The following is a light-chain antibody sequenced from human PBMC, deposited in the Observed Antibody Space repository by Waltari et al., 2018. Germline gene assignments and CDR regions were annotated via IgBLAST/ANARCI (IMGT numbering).Light chain of an antibody. Sequence: QSVLTQAPSASGTPGQRVTVPCSGSSSHIGSKYVSWFQHLPGTAPKLLMYRDHQRPSGVPDRFSGSKSGTSASLAISGLRSEDEADYYCAAWDDSLSGWVFGGGTKLTVL. CDR1: SSHIGSKY. CDR3: AAWDDSLSGWV. J-gene: IGLJ2*01. CDR2: RDH. V-gene: IGLV1-47*01.